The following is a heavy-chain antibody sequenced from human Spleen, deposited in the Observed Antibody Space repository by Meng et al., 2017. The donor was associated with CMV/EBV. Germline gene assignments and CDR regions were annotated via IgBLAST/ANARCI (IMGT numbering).Heavy chain of an antibody. J-gene: IGHJ6*02. CDR2: ISFDGSDK. CDR3: AKDHCSSTSCYTSYYYYGMDV. V-gene: IGHV3-33*05. D-gene: IGHD2-2*01. Sequence: GESLKISCATSGFSFNEFGMHWVRQAPGKGLEWVALISFDGSDKYYGDFVKGRFTISRDNSNNTLYLQMNSLRAEDTALYYCAKDHCSSTSCYTSYYYYGMDVWGQGTTVTVSS. CDR1: GFSFNEFG.